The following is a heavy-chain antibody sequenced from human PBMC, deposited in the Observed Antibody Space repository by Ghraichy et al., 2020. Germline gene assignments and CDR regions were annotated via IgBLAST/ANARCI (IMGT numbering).Heavy chain of an antibody. CDR1: GFTFSGSA. CDR3: TRLYCSGGSRCAY. D-gene: IGHD2-15*01. J-gene: IGHJ4*02. V-gene: IGHV3-73*01. Sequence: GGSLRLSCAASGFTFSGSAMHWVRQASGKGLEWVGRIRSKANSYATAYAASVKGRFTISRDDSKNTAYLQMNSLKTEDTAVYYCTRLYCSGGSRCAYWGQGTLVTVSS. CDR2: IRSKANSYAT.